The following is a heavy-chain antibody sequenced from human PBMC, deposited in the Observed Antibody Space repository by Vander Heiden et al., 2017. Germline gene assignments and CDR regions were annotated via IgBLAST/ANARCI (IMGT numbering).Heavy chain of an antibody. CDR3: AKEKGFRGAFDV. CDR1: GFTFSNYG. J-gene: IGHJ3*01. D-gene: IGHD2-21*01. Sequence: EVQLLESGGGLVQPGGSLRLSCAASGFTFSNYGMNWARQTPGKGLEWVSSINGSGVNTYYADSVKGRFTISRDNSKNTVFLLMSSLRGEDTAEYYCAKEKGFRGAFDVWGQGTMVAVSS. V-gene: IGHV3-23*01. CDR2: INGSGVNT.